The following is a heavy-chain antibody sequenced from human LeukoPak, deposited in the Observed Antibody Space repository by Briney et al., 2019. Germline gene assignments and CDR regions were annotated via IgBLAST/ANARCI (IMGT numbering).Heavy chain of an antibody. CDR1: GGSISSGGYF. CDR3: ARDCSGGSCYGAFDI. Sequence: SETLSLTCTVSGGSISSGGYFWTWIRQHPGKGLEWIGHIYYTGSTYYNPSLKSRVTISVDTSKNQFSLKLNSVTAADTAVYYCARDCSGGSCYGAFDIWGQGTMVTVSS. J-gene: IGHJ3*02. CDR2: IYYTGST. D-gene: IGHD2-15*01. V-gene: IGHV4-31*03.